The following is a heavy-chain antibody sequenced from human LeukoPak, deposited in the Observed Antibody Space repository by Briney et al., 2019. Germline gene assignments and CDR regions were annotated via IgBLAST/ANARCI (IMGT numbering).Heavy chain of an antibody. J-gene: IGHJ4*02. D-gene: IGHD3-3*01. CDR3: ARDWRE. CDR1: GGTIDDSRYY. CDR2: IHSSGNT. Sequence: SETLSLTCTVSGGTIDDSRYYWGWIRQPPGKGLEWIGSIHSSGNTFYNPSLKSRVTISVDTSNNQFYLKLHSVTAADTAVYHRARDWREWGQGTLVTVSS. V-gene: IGHV4-39*07.